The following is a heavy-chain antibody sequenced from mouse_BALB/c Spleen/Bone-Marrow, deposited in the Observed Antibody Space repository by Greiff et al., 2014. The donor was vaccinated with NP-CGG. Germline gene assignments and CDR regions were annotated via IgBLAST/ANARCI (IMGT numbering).Heavy chain of an antibody. CDR1: GFPFSSYG. V-gene: IGHV5-9-2*01. Sequence: VQLKESGGGLVKPGGSLKLSCAASGFPFSSYGMSWVRQTPETRLEWVATLSGGGSYTYFSDNVKGRFTISRDNAKNNLNLQMSSLRSEDTALYYCARSFGSSYWYFDVWGAGTTVTVSS. CDR3: ARSFGSSYWYFDV. CDR2: LSGGGSYT. J-gene: IGHJ1*01. D-gene: IGHD1-1*01.